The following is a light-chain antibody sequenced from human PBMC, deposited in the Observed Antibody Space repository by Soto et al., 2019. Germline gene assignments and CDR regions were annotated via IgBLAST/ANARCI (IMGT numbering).Light chain of an antibody. CDR1: ESVSSNY. CDR3: QQYGSAPWT. V-gene: IGKV3-20*01. Sequence: EIVLSQSPGTLSSSPGERATLSCRASESVSSNYLAWYQQRPGQAPRLLIYAVSNRARGIPDRFGGSGSGTDFTLTVSRLEPEDFAVYYCQQYGSAPWTFGQGNKV. CDR2: AVS. J-gene: IGKJ1*01.